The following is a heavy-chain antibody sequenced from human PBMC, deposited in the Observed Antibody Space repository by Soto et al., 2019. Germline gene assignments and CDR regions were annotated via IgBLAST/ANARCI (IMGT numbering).Heavy chain of an antibody. Sequence: EVQLVETGGGLIQPGGSLRLSYAASGFTVSSNYMSWVRQAPGKGLEWVSVIYSGGSTYYADSVKGRFTISRDNSKNTLYLQMNSLRAEDTAVYYCAREAVGYSYGYDYWGQGTLVTVSS. CDR1: GFTVSSNY. V-gene: IGHV3-53*02. CDR3: AREAVGYSYGYDY. J-gene: IGHJ4*02. D-gene: IGHD5-18*01. CDR2: IYSGGST.